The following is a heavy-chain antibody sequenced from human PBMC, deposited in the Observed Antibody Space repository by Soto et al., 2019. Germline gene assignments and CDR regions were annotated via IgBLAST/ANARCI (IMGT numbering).Heavy chain of an antibody. CDR3: AKDHRIWGRLVEYMDV. CDR2: ISGSGVST. D-gene: IGHD3-10*01. J-gene: IGHJ6*02. Sequence: PGGSLRLSCAASGFTFSSYALGWVRQAPGRGLECVSAISGSGVSTFYADSVKGRFTISRDTSKNTRYLQMNTLTAEDTAVYYCAKDHRIWGRLVEYMDVWGQGTTVTVSS. CDR1: GFTFSSYA. V-gene: IGHV3-23*01.